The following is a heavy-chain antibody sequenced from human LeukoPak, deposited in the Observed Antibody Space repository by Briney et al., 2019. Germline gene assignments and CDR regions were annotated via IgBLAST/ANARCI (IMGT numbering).Heavy chain of an antibody. V-gene: IGHV3-33*06. CDR1: GFTFSSYG. CDR3: AKDPEYSSSGIDY. D-gene: IGHD6-13*01. CDR2: IWYDGSNT. Sequence: PGGSLRLSCAASGFTFSSYGMHWVRQAPGKGLEWVAGIWYDGSNTYYADSVKGRITISRDNSKNTLYRQMNSLRADDTAVYYCAKDPEYSSSGIDYWGQGTLVTVSS. J-gene: IGHJ4*02.